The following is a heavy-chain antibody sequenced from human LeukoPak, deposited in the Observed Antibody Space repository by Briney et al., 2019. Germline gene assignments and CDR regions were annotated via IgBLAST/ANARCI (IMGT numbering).Heavy chain of an antibody. Sequence: GGSLRLSCAASGLTFSSYAMSWVRQAPGKGLEWVASINHNGNVNYYVDSVKGRFTISRDNAKNSLYLQMSNLRAEDTAVYFCARGGGLDVWGQGATVTVSS. D-gene: IGHD3-16*01. CDR1: GLTFSSYA. CDR3: ARGGGLDV. J-gene: IGHJ6*02. CDR2: INHNGNVN. V-gene: IGHV3-7*03.